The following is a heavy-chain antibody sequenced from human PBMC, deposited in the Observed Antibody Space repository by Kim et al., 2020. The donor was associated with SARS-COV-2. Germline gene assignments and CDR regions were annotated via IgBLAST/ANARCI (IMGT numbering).Heavy chain of an antibody. CDR1: GFSLSTSGVG. J-gene: IGHJ4*02. CDR3: AHIQYYYDSSGDWEYFDY. V-gene: IGHV2-5*02. Sequence: SGPTLVKPTQTLTLTCTFSGFSLSTSGVGVGWIRQPPGKALEWLALIYWDDDKRYSPSLKSRLTITKDTSKNQVVLTMTNMDPVDTATYYCAHIQYYYDSSGDWEYFDYWGQGTLVTVSS. D-gene: IGHD3-22*01. CDR2: IYWDDDK.